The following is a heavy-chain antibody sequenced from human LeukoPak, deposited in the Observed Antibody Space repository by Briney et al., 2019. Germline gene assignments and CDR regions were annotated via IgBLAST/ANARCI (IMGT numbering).Heavy chain of an antibody. CDR2: IIPIFGTA. CDR3: ARIAAGYSGYDGGDY. V-gene: IGHV1-69*01. Sequence: SVKVSCKASGGTFSSYAISWVRQAPGQGLEWMGGIIPIFGTANYAQKFQGRVTITADESTSTAYMELSSLRSEDTAVYHCARIAAGYSGYDGGDYWGQGTLVTVSS. CDR1: GGTFSSYA. D-gene: IGHD5-12*01. J-gene: IGHJ4*02.